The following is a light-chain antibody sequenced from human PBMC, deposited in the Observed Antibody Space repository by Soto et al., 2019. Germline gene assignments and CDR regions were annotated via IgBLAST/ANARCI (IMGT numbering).Light chain of an antibody. CDR3: SSYTSSSTYVI. Sequence: QSALTQPASVSGSPGQSITISCTGTSSDVGGYNFVSWYQQHPGEAPKLIIYDVNYRPSGVSYRFSGSKSGNTASLTISGLQAEDEADYYCSSYTSSSTYVIFGGGTKLTDL. J-gene: IGLJ2*01. V-gene: IGLV2-14*01. CDR1: SSDVGGYNF. CDR2: DVN.